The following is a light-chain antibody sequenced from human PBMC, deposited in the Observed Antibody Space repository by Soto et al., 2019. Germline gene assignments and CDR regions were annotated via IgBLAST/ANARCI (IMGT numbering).Light chain of an antibody. J-gene: IGKJ1*01. V-gene: IGKV3-20*01. CDR2: GAS. CDR3: QQYGSSSWT. CDR1: QSVSSS. Sequence: EIVLTQSPATLSLSPGERATLSCRASQSVSSSLAWYQQKAGQAPRLLFYGASNRATGIPDRFSGSGSGTDFTLTISRLEPEDFAVYYCQQYGSSSWTFGQGTKVDIK.